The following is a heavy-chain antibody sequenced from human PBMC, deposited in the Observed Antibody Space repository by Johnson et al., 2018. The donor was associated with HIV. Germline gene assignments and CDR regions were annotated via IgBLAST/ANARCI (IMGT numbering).Heavy chain of an antibody. CDR1: GFTFSSYG. J-gene: IGHJ3*02. V-gene: IGHV3-30*03. CDR3: ARDFMYAFDI. D-gene: IGHD3-10*02. CDR2: ISYDGSNK. Sequence: QVQLVESGGGVVQPGRSLRLSCVASGFTFSSYGMHWVRQAPGKGLEWVTIISYDGSNKYYADSVKGRFTTSRDNSKNTLYLQMNSLRAEDTAVYYCARDFMYAFDIWGQGTMVTVSS.